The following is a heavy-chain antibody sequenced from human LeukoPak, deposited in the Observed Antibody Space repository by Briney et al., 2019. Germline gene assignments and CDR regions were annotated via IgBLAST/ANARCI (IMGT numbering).Heavy chain of an antibody. D-gene: IGHD3-10*01. V-gene: IGHV3-30*04. CDR1: GFTFSSYA. J-gene: IGHJ4*02. CDR2: ISYDGSNK. Sequence: GGSLRLSCAASGFTFSSYAMHWVRQAPGKGLEWVAVISYDGSNKYYADSVKGRFTISRDNSKNTLYLQMNSLRAEDTAVYYCAKTPAHLLQWFREFDYWGQGTLVTVSS. CDR3: AKTPAHLLQWFREFDY.